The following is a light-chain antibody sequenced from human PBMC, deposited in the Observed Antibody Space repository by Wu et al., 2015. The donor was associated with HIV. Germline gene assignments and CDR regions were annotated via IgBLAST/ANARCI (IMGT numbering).Light chain of an antibody. CDR2: DAS. J-gene: IGKJ2*01. CDR1: QGISNS. CDR3: QQSYT. Sequence: DIQLTQSPSFLSASVGDRVTVTCRASQGISNSLVWYQQKPGKAPKLLIYDASTLHSGVPSRFSGSRSGTEFTLTISSLQPEDFALYYCQQSYTFGQGTKLE. V-gene: IGKV1-9*01.